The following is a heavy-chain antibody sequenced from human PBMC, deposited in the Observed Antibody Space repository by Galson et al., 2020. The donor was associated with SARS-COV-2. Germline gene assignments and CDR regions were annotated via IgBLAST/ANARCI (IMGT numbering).Heavy chain of an antibody. V-gene: IGHV1-18*01. CDR1: GYTFTSYG. Sequence: ASVKVSCKASGYTFTSYGISWVRQAPGQGLEWMGWISAYNGNTNYAQKLQGRVTMTTDTSTSTAYMELRSLRSDDTAGYYCGSCSVPYYYYMDGWGKGTTVTSSS. D-gene: IGHD3-10*02. J-gene: IGHJ6*03. CDR3: GSCSVPYYYYMDG. CDR2: ISAYNGNT.